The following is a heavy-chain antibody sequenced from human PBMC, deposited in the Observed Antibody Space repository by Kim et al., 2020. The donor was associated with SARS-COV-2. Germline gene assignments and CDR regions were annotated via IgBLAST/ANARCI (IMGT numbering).Heavy chain of an antibody. V-gene: IGHV3-30*02. D-gene: IGHD6-13*01. Sequence: FTISRDNSKNTLYLQMNSLRAEDTAVYYCAKDSEYSSSWYPALGWYFDLWGRGTLVTVSS. J-gene: IGHJ2*01. CDR3: AKDSEYSSSWYPALGWYFDL.